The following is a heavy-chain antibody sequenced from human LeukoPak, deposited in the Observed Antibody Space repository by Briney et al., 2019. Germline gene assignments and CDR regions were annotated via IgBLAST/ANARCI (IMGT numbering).Heavy chain of an antibody. J-gene: IGHJ4*02. Sequence: GGSLRLSCAASGFTLSDYYMSWIRQAPGKRLEWVASISPSGSGIYHADSVKGRITVSKDDAKNSLYLQINNLRVEDTANYYCARRSSCPDYWGQGTLVIVSS. V-gene: IGHV3-11*01. CDR3: ARRSSCPDY. CDR2: ISPSGSGI. CDR1: GFTLSDYY. D-gene: IGHD6-13*01.